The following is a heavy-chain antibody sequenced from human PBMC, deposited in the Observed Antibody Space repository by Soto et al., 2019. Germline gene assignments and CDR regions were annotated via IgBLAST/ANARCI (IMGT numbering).Heavy chain of an antibody. J-gene: IGHJ4*02. V-gene: IGHV3-23*01. CDR3: AKVSPAINWNDFDY. CDR2: ISGSGDTT. Sequence: GGSLRLSCAASGFTFNTYAMSWVRQAPGKGLEWVSIISGSGDTTFYADSVKGRFTISRDNSKNTLYLQMNSLRAEDTALYHCAKVSPAINWNDFDYWGQGTPVTVSS. CDR1: GFTFNTYA. D-gene: IGHD1-1*01.